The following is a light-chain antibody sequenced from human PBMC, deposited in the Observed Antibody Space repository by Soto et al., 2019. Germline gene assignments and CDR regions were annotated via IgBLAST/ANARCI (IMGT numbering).Light chain of an antibody. CDR3: QTWGTGYAV. Sequence: QSVLTQSPSASASLGASVKLTCTLSSGHSTYIIAWHQQQPEKGPRYLMNINSDGSHTKGDGIPDRFSGSSSGAERYLTISSLQSEDEADYYCQTWGTGYAVFGGGTQLTVL. CDR1: SGHSTYI. V-gene: IGLV4-69*01. CDR2: INSDGSH. J-gene: IGLJ7*01.